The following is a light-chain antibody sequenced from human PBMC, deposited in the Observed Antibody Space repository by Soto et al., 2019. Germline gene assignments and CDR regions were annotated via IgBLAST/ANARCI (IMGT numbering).Light chain of an antibody. Sequence: DIVMTQSPATLSVSPGERATLSCRASRTVSTNLAWYQQKPGQPPRLLIYDASTRATDIPARFTGSGSGTEFTLNISSLQSEDFAVYYCQQYNNWPPTWTFGQGTKVDIK. CDR2: DAS. J-gene: IGKJ1*01. CDR1: RTVSTN. V-gene: IGKV3-15*01. CDR3: QQYNNWPPTWT.